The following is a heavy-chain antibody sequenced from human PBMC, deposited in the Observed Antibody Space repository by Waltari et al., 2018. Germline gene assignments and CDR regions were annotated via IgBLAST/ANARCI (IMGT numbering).Heavy chain of an antibody. J-gene: IGHJ4*02. V-gene: IGHV4-39*07. CDR2: IYYSGST. D-gene: IGHD5-12*01. CDR3: ARVEEDGYNTHFDY. CDR1: GGSISSSSYY. Sequence: QLQLQESGPGLVQPSETLSLTCTVSGGSISSSSYYWGWIRQPPGKGLEWIGSIYYSGSTYYNPSLKSRVTISVDTSKNQFSLKLSSVTAADTAVYYCARVEEDGYNTHFDYWGQGTLVTVSS.